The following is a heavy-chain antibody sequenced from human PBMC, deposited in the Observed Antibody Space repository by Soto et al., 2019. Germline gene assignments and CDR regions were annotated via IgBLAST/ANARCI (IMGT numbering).Heavy chain of an antibody. D-gene: IGHD1-26*01. J-gene: IGHJ3*02. V-gene: IGHV4-39*01. Sequence: QLQLQESGPGLVKPSETLSLTCTVSGGSISSSGYYWGWIRQPPGKGLDWIGSIYYSGSTYYNPSLRSRVTVYVDTSKTLFCLQLSSAAAADTAVYYGASLGSSEAFEIWGEGTMVTVSS. CDR3: ASLGSSEAFEI. CDR1: GGSISSSGYY. CDR2: IYYSGST.